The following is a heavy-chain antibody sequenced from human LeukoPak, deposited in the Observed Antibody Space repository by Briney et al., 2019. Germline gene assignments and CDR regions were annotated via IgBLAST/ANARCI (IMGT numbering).Heavy chain of an antibody. CDR1: GFTFSSYA. Sequence: GGSLRLSCAASGFTFSSYAMSWVRQAPGKGLEWVSAISGSGGSTYYADSVKGRFTISGDNSKNTLYLQMNSLRAEDTAVYYCRGVAVAGTLLRDFDYWGQGTLVTVSS. J-gene: IGHJ4*02. CDR3: RGVAVAGTLLRDFDY. V-gene: IGHV3-23*01. CDR2: ISGSGGST. D-gene: IGHD6-19*01.